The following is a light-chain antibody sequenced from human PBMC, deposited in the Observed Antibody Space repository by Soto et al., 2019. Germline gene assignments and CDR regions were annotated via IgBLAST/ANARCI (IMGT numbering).Light chain of an antibody. CDR2: LGS. CDR1: QSLLHSNGYNY. J-gene: IGKJ1*01. Sequence: DIVMTQSPLSLPVTPGEPASISCRSSQSLLHSNGYNYLDWYLQKPGQSPQLLIYLGSNRASGVPDRFSGSGSGTYFPLKISRVEAEDVGFYYFMQALPTPSTFGQGTKVEIK. CDR3: MQALPTPST. V-gene: IGKV2-28*01.